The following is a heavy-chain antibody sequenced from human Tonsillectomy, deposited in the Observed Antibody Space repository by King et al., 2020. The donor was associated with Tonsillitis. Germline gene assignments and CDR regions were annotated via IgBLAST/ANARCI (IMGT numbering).Heavy chain of an antibody. CDR2: IIPIFGTA. CDR1: GGTFSSYA. CDR3: ASADQERYCSGGSCYSGDY. J-gene: IGHJ4*02. V-gene: IGHV1-69*12. D-gene: IGHD2-15*01. Sequence: QLVQSGAEVKKPGSSVKVSCKASGGTFSSYAISWVRQAPGQGLEWMGGIIPIFGTANYAQKFQGRVTITADESTSTAYMELSSLRSEDTAVYYCASADQERYCSGGSCYSGDYWGQGTLVTVSS.